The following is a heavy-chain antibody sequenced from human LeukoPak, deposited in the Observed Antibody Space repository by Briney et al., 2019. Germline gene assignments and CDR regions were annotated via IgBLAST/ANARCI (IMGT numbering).Heavy chain of an antibody. CDR2: IYSGGSYANT. Sequence: PGGSLRLSCAASGFSFSGHYMSWVRQAPGKGLEWVSVIYSGGSYANTHYADSVQGRFAISRDRSKNTLYLQMISLRAEDTAVYYCARQSYDMLTGLHHIDSWGQGTLVTVSS. CDR3: ARQSYDMLTGLHHIDS. CDR1: GFSFSGHY. J-gene: IGHJ4*02. V-gene: IGHV3-53*01. D-gene: IGHD3-9*01.